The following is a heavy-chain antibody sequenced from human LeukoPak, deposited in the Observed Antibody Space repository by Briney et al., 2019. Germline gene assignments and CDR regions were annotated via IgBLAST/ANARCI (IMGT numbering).Heavy chain of an antibody. CDR3: ARGLHYYGSGSYCDY. J-gene: IGHJ4*02. CDR2: INHSGST. D-gene: IGHD3-10*01. V-gene: IGHV4-34*01. CDR1: GGSFSGYY. Sequence: KPSETLSLTCAVYGGSFSGYYWSWTRQPPGKGLEWIGEINHSGSTNYNPSLKSRVTISVDTSKNQFSLKLSSVTAADTAVYYCARGLHYYGSGSYCDYWGQGTLVTVSS.